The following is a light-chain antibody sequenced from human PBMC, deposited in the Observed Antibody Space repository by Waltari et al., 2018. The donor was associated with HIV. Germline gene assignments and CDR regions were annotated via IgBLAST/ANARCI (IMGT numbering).Light chain of an antibody. CDR2: EVT. CDR1: NSDIGGYNY. J-gene: IGLJ2*01. V-gene: IGLV2-8*01. Sequence: QSALTQPPSASGSPGQSVTISCTGTNSDIGGYNYVSWYQQHPGKAPKRVISEVTKRPSGVPDRVSGSKAGTTASLTVSGLQTEDYADYYCSSYANKNGFYVVFGCWTKLTVL. CDR3: SSYANKNGFYVV.